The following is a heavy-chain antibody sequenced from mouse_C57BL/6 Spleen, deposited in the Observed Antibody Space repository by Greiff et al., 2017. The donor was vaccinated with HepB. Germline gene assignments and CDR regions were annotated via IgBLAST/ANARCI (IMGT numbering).Heavy chain of an antibody. CDR2: INPNYGTT. CDR3: ARWDYYGSFYAMDY. D-gene: IGHD1-1*01. CDR1: GYSFTDYN. J-gene: IGHJ4*01. Sequence: EVQLVESGPELVKPGASVKISCKASGYSFTDYNMNWVKQSNGKSLEWIGVINPNYGTTSYNQKFKGKATLTVDQSSSTAYMQLNSLTSEDSAVYYCARWDYYGSFYAMDYWGQGTSVTVSS. V-gene: IGHV1-39*01.